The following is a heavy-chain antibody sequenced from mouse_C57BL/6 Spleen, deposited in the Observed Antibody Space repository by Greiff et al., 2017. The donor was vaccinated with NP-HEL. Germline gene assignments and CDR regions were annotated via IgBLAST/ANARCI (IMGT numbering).Heavy chain of an antibody. D-gene: IGHD2-1*01. CDR2: ISGGGGNT. V-gene: IGHV5-9*01. CDR3: ARLGYYGNYDWFAY. Sequence: EVKLVESGGGLVKPGGSLKLSCAASGFTFSSYTMSWVRQTPEKRLEWVATISGGGGNTYYPDSVKGRFTISRDNAKNTLYLQMSSLRSEDTALYYCARLGYYGNYDWFAYWGQGTLVTVSA. CDR1: GFTFSSYT. J-gene: IGHJ3*01.